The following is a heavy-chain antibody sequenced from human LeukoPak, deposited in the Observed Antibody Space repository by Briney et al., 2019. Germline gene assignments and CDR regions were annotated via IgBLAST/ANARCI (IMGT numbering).Heavy chain of an antibody. D-gene: IGHD3-22*01. CDR1: GYTFSSYY. J-gene: IGHJ4*02. CDR2: INPSGGST. Sequence: ASVKVSCKASGYTFSSYYMHWVRQAPGQGLEWMGIINPSGGSTSYAQKFQGRVTMTRDTSTSTVYMELSSLRSEDTAVYYCARTADYYDSSGPGGYWGQGTLVTVSS. CDR3: ARTADYYDSSGPGGY. V-gene: IGHV1-46*01.